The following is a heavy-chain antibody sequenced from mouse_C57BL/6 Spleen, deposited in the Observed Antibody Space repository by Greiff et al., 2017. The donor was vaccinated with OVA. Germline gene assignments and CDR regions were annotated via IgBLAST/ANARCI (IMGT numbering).Heavy chain of an antibody. J-gene: IGHJ2*01. CDR3: ARPGPHYFDY. CDR1: GYTFTDYN. D-gene: IGHD3-3*01. Sequence: EVQLQESGPGLVKPGASVKIPCTASGYTFTDYNMDWVRQSHGKSLEWIGDISPNNGGHIYNQKFKGKATLTVDKSSSTAYMELRSLTSEDTAVYYCARPGPHYFDYWGQGTTLTVSS. V-gene: IGHV1-18*01. CDR2: ISPNNGGH.